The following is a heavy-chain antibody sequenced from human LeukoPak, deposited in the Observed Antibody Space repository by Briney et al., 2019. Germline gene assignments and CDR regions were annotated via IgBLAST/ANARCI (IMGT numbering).Heavy chain of an antibody. CDR1: GFTFSSCS. D-gene: IGHD6-19*01. V-gene: IGHV3-23*01. J-gene: IGHJ4*02. Sequence: GGSLRLSCAASGFTFSSCSMNWVRQAPGKGLEWVSAISGSGGSTYYADSVKGRFTISRDNSKNTLYLQMNSLRAEDTAVYYCAKDQVSGWYGLDHWGQGTLVTVSS. CDR3: AKDQVSGWYGLDH. CDR2: ISGSGGST.